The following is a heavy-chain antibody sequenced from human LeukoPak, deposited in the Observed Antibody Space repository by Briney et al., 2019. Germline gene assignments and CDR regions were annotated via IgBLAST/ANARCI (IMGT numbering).Heavy chain of an antibody. CDR3: AGYVLGYYYYMDD. CDR1: GGSISSGSHY. Sequence: SETLSLTCTVSGGSISSGSHYWGWIRQPPGKGLEWIANIYYSGSTYYNPSLKSRVAISVDTSKNLCSLNLSSVTAADTAVYYCAGYVLGYYYYMDDWAKGTTVTVSS. D-gene: IGHD3-3*02. CDR2: IYYSGST. V-gene: IGHV4-39*01. J-gene: IGHJ6*03.